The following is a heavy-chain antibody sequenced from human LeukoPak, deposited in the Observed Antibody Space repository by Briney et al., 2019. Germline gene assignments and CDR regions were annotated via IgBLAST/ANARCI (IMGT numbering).Heavy chain of an antibody. V-gene: IGHV3-23*01. CDR3: AKAPWNRLGYCSSTSCHTGAFDI. D-gene: IGHD2-2*01. CDR2: ISGSGGST. J-gene: IGHJ3*02. Sequence: GGSLRLSCAASGFTFSSYAMSWVRQAPGKGLEWVSAISGSGGSTYYADSVKGRFTISRDNSKNTLYLQMNSLRAEDTAVYYCAKAPWNRLGYCSSTSCHTGAFDIWGQGTMVTVSS. CDR1: GFTFSSYA.